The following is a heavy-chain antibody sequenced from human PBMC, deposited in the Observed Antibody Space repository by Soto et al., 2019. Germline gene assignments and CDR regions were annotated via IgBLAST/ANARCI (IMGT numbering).Heavy chain of an antibody. J-gene: IGHJ3*02. V-gene: IGHV3-30*18. Sequence: GGSLRLSCAASGFTFSSYGMHWVRQAPGKGLEWVAVISYDGSNKYYADSVKGRFTISIDNSKNTLYLQMNSLRAEDTAVYYCAKSYSSSWHNGAFDICGHGTMLTGSS. D-gene: IGHD6-13*01. CDR1: GFTFSSYG. CDR3: AKSYSSSWHNGAFDI. CDR2: ISYDGSNK.